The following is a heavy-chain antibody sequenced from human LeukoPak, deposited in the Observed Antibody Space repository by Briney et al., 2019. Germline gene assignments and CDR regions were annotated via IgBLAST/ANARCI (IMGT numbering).Heavy chain of an antibody. D-gene: IGHD4-17*01. J-gene: IGHJ4*02. CDR2: INHSGYT. CDR1: GVSFDDYY. Sequence: PSETLSLTCAVSGVSFDDYYWSWVRQTPGKGLEWIGEINHSGYTNDSPSLKSRVTLSIDTSMKQFSLNPRSVTVADAGIYYCTRMTTGHDYWGQGTLVTVSS. V-gene: IGHV4-34*01. CDR3: TRMTTGHDY.